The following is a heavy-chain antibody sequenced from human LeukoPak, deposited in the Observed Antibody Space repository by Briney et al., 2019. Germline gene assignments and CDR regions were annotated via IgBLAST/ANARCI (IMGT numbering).Heavy chain of an antibody. CDR2: ITAYNGNT. Sequence: ASVKVSCKASGYTFTSYGISWVRQAPGQGLEWMGWITAYNGNTNYAQKVQGRVTMTTDTSTSTAYMELSSLRSEDTAVYYCARETRHEGLRYFDWFSYYGMDVWGQGTTVTVS. D-gene: IGHD3-9*01. V-gene: IGHV1-18*01. J-gene: IGHJ6*02. CDR1: GYTFTSYG. CDR3: ARETRHEGLRYFDWFSYYGMDV.